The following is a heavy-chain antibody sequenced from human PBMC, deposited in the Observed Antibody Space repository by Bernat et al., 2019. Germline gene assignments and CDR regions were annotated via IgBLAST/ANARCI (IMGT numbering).Heavy chain of an antibody. CDR1: GFSFTIYA. Sequence: EVQVLESGGGLGQPGGSLRLSCAASGFSFTIYAMTWVRQAPGKGLEWVSSISGSGGPTYYADSVKGRFTISIDDSKNTVYLQMNSLRAEDTAIYYCAKALRDNGGDGMDVWGQGTTVTVSS. D-gene: IGHD2-8*01. V-gene: IGHV3-23*01. CDR3: AKALRDNGGDGMDV. J-gene: IGHJ6*02. CDR2: ISGSGGPT.